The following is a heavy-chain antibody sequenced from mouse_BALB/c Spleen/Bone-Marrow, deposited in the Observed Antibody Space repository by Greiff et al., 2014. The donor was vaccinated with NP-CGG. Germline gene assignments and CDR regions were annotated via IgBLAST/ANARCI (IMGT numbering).Heavy chain of an antibody. D-gene: IGHD5-1*01. CDR2: IRNKPNGYTT. J-gene: IGHJ2*01. Sequence: EVQLVESGGGLVQPGGSLRLSCTTSGFTLTDYFMTWVRQPPGKALEWLGFIRNKPNGYTTEYNPSVKGRFTISRDNSQGILYLQMNTLRAEDSAIYYCARDYSGYFDFWGQGTTLTVSS. V-gene: IGHV7-3*02. CDR3: ARDYSGYFDF. CDR1: GFTLTDYF.